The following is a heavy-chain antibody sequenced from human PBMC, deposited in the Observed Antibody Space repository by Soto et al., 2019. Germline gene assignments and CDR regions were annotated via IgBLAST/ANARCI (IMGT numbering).Heavy chain of an antibody. D-gene: IGHD3-10*01. CDR2: ISYDGSNK. CDR1: GFIFSSYA. J-gene: IGHJ6*02. V-gene: IGHV3-30-3*01. Sequence: LRLSCAASGFIFSSYAMHWVRQAPCKGLEWVAVISYDGSNKYYADSVKGRFTISRDNSKNTLYLQMNSLRAEDTAVYYCARELWFGEFPLYYYYYGMDVWGQGTTVTVSS. CDR3: ARELWFGEFPLYYYYYGMDV.